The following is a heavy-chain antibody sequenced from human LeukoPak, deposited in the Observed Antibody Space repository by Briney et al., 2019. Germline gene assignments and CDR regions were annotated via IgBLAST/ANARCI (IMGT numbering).Heavy chain of an antibody. CDR3: AKRATVTTTYNYYYMDV. CDR2: ISGSGRIA. CDR1: GFTFSSYA. Sequence: GGSLRLSCAASGFTFSSYAMSWVRPAPGKGLEWVSGISGSGRIANLADSVQGRFTISTDNSKNTLYLQMNSLRAEDSAISYCAKRATVTTTYNYYYMDVWGKGTTVIVSS. D-gene: IGHD4-17*01. J-gene: IGHJ6*03. V-gene: IGHV3-23*01.